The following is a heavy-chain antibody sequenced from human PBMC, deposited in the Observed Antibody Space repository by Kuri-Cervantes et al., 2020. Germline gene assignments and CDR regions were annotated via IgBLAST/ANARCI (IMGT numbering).Heavy chain of an antibody. CDR3: AKSAIFGVVTPYYYYYGMDV. V-gene: IGHV3-30*18. D-gene: IGHD3-3*01. CDR2: ISYDGSNK. CDR1: GFTFSSYG. Sequence: GGSLRLSCAASGFTFSSYGMHWVRQAPGKGLEWVAVISYDGSNKYYAGSVKGRFTISRDNSKNTLYLQMNSLRAEDTAVYYCAKSAIFGVVTPYYYYYGMDVWGQGTTVTVSS. J-gene: IGHJ6*02.